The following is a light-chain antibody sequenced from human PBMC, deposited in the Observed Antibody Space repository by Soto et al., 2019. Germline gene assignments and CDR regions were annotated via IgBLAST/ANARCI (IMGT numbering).Light chain of an antibody. CDR2: EVS. Sequence: QSALTQPASVSGSPGQSITISCTGTSSDVGGYNYVSWYQQHPGKAPKLMIYEVSNRPSGGANRFSGSKSGNTASLTISGLQAEDEADYYCSSYTSSSTRVFGGGTKLTVL. CDR1: SSDVGGYNY. CDR3: SSYTSSSTRV. V-gene: IGLV2-14*01. J-gene: IGLJ3*02.